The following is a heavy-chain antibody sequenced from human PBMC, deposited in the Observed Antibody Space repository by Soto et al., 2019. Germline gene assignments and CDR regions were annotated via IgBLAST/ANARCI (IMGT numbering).Heavy chain of an antibody. D-gene: IGHD6-13*01. CDR1: GGSISNYY. CDR3: ASTSSSWPRGWFDP. CDR2: IYYSGST. J-gene: IGHJ5*02. Sequence: SETLSLTCTVSGGSISNYYWSWIRQPPGKGLEWIGYIYYSGSTNYNPSLKSRVTISVDTSKNQFSLKLSSVTAADTAVYYCASTSSSWPRGWFDPWGQGTLVTVSS. V-gene: IGHV4-59*08.